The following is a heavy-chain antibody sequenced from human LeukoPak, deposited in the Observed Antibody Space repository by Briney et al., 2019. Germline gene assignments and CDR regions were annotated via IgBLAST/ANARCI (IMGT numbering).Heavy chain of an antibody. D-gene: IGHD2/OR15-2a*01. CDR1: GYTFTNYY. CDR3: ARLGRFYYFDY. V-gene: IGHV1-2*06. J-gene: IGHJ4*02. Sequence: ASVKVSCKASGYTFTNYYMHWVRQAPGQGLEWMGRINPNSGGTNYAQKFQGRVTMTWDTSISTASMELNRLRSDDTAVYYCARLGRFYYFDYWGQGTLVTVSS. CDR2: INPNSGGT.